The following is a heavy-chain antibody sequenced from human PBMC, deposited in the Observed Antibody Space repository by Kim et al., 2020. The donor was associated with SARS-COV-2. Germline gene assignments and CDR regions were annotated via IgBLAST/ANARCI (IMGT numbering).Heavy chain of an antibody. CDR3: VSLTGCNSGWYGVY. Sequence: GGSLRLSCAASGFTFSSFSMTWVRQAPGRGLEWVSTVSGSAFSAYYAESVTGRVTISRDNSKNTLYLQMNSLRAEDTAIYYCVSLTGCNSGWYGVYWGQG. CDR2: VSGSAFSA. V-gene: IGHV3-23*01. D-gene: IGHD6-19*01. CDR1: GFTFSSFS. J-gene: IGHJ4*02.